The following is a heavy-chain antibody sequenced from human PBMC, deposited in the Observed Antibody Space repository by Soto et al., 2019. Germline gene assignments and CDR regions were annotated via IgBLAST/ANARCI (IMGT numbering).Heavy chain of an antibody. V-gene: IGHV4-4*02. CDR3: ARDVCNFWSGYRYYYYGMDV. J-gene: IGHJ6*02. Sequence: SETLSLTCAVSGGSISSSNWWSWVRQPPGKGLEWIGEIYHSGSTNYNPSLKSRVTISVDKSKNQFSLKLSSVTAADTAVYYCARDVCNFWSGYRYYYYGMDVWGQGTKVTFSS. CDR2: IYHSGST. CDR1: GGSISSSNW. D-gene: IGHD3-3*01.